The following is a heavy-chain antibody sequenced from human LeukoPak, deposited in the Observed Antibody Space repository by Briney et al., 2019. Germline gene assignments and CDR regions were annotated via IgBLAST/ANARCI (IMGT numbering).Heavy chain of an antibody. CDR3: AHRRITRFTVVRAFDY. V-gene: IGHV2-5*01. CDR1: GFSLSTSGVG. CDR2: IYWNDAK. Sequence: SAPTLVKPTQTLTLTCTFSGFSLSTSGVGVGWIRQPPGKTLEWLAPIYWNDAKRYSPSLKSRLSITKETTKNQVVLTMTNMDPVDTATYYCAHRRITRFTVVRAFDYWGQGSLVTVSS. J-gene: IGHJ4*02. D-gene: IGHD4-23*01.